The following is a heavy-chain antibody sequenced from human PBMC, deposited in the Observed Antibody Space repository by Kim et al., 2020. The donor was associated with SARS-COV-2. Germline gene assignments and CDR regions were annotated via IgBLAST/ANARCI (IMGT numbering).Heavy chain of an antibody. CDR1: GYTFTTYA. Sequence: ASVTVSCKASGYTFTTYAMNWVRQAPGQGLEWMGWINTNTGNPTYAQGFTGRFVFSLDTSISTAYLQISSLKAEDTAVYYCARPRTGAAALFDYWGQGTLVTVSS. CDR2: INTNTGNP. CDR3: ARPRTGAAALFDY. V-gene: IGHV7-4-1*02. J-gene: IGHJ4*02. D-gene: IGHD6-25*01.